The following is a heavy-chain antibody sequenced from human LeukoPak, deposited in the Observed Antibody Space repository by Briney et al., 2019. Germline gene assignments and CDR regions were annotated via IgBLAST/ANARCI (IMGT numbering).Heavy chain of an antibody. D-gene: IGHD6-19*01. Sequence: GGSLRLSCAASGFTFSSYAMSWVRQAPGKGLEWVSAISGSGGSTYYADSVKGRFTISRDNSKNTLYLQMNSLRLEDTAVYYCTNLGYATGWYGLVHWGQGTLVTVSS. J-gene: IGHJ4*02. CDR2: ISGSGGST. CDR1: GFTFSSYA. CDR3: TNLGYATGWYGLVH. V-gene: IGHV3-23*01.